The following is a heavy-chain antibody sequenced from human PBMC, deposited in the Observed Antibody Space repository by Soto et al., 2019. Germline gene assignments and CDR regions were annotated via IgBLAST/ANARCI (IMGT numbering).Heavy chain of an antibody. CDR1: GDSVSSNSAA. CDR3: ARLSGSWQSWFDP. V-gene: IGHV6-1*01. J-gene: IGHJ5*02. CDR2: TYYRSKWYN. D-gene: IGHD6-13*01. Sequence: SQTLSLTCAISGDSVSSNSAAWNWIRQSPSRGLEWLGRTYYRSKWYNEYAVSVKSRITINPDTSKNQFSLHVNSVTPADTAVYYCARLSGSWQSWFDPWGQGTLVTVSS.